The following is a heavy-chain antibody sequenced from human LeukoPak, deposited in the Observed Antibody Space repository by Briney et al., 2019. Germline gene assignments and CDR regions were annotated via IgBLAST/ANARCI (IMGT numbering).Heavy chain of an antibody. D-gene: IGHD3-10*01. CDR3: ARGNLLWLHAFDI. Sequence: GASVRVSCKASGYTFTSYDINWVRQATGQGLEWMGWMNPNSGNTGYAQKFQGRVTMTRNTSISTAYMELSSLRSEDTAVYYCARGNLLWLHAFDIWGQGTMVTVSS. CDR2: MNPNSGNT. V-gene: IGHV1-8*01. CDR1: GYTFTSYD. J-gene: IGHJ3*02.